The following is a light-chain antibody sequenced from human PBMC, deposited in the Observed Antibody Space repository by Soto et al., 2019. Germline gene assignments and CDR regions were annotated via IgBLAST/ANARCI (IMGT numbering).Light chain of an antibody. CDR1: QNFYNN. CDR3: QQCRNWPLT. J-gene: IGKJ4*01. Sequence: EIVMTQSPATLSVSPGEGAPLSGKASQNFYNNLAWYQQSPGQPPRLLIYDASTRATGISARFSGSGYGTEFTLTISSLQSEDFAVYFCQQCRNWPLTFGGGTKVEIK. CDR2: DAS. V-gene: IGKV3-15*01.